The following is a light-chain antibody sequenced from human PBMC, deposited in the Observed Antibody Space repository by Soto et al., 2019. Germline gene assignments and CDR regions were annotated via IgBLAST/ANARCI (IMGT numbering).Light chain of an antibody. CDR3: QQYNSYPWT. J-gene: IGKJ1*01. CDR2: DAS. Sequence: TQYTSTLAATAGDRVTIPCRASQSISSWLAWYQQKPGKAPKLLIYDASSLESGVPSRFSGSGSGTEFTLTISSLQPDDFATYYCQQYNSYPWTFGQGTKVDI. CDR1: QSISSW. V-gene: IGKV1-5*01.